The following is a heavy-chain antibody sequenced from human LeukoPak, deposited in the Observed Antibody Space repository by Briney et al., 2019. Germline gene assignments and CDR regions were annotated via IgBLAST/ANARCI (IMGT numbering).Heavy chain of an antibody. CDR3: AKQYSSASPFDP. CDR2: IYDSGST. J-gene: IGHJ5*02. D-gene: IGHD6-19*01. Sequence: SGTLSLTCTVSGGSISSYYWSWIRQPPGKGLEWTGYIYDSGSTNYNPSLKSRVTMSVDTSKNQFSLRLSSVTASDTAVYYCAKQYSSASPFDPWGQGTLVTVSS. CDR1: GGSISSYY. V-gene: IGHV4-59*08.